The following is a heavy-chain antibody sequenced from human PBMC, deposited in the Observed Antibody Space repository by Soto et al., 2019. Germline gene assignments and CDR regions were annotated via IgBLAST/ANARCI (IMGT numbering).Heavy chain of an antibody. CDR2: INPFDGSR. V-gene: IGHV1-46*03. D-gene: IGHD5-18*01. J-gene: IGHJ4*02. CDR3: SRLDAGESSPFDH. CDR1: GYIFTSYY. Sequence: DSVKVSCKASGYIFTSYYIHWVRQAPGQGLEWMGWINPFDGSRMFAQSFQGRVTMTRDTSTSTVYMEVSSPRSEDTDVYYCSRLDAGESSPFDHLGQGTLVTVSS.